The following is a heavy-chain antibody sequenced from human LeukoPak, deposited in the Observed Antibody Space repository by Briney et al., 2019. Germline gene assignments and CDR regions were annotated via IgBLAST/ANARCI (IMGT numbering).Heavy chain of an antibody. Sequence: ASVKVSCKASGYTLTGYYMHWVRQAPGQGLGWMGRINPNSGGTNYAQKFQGRVTMTRDTSISTAYMELSRLRSDDTAVYYCARTSHYDILTGYLVYYFDYWGQGTLVTVSS. CDR2: INPNSGGT. V-gene: IGHV1-2*06. J-gene: IGHJ4*02. CDR3: ARTSHYDILTGYLVYYFDY. CDR1: GYTLTGYY. D-gene: IGHD3-9*01.